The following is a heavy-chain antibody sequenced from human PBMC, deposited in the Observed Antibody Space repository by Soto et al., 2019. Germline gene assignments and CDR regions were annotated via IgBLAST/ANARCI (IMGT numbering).Heavy chain of an antibody. V-gene: IGHV1-69*12. J-gene: IGHJ6*02. Sequence: QVQLVQSGAEVKKPGSSVKVSCKASGGTFSSYAISWVRQAPGQGLEWMGGIIPMFGTVKYAQKFQGRVTITADESTRTAYMELTSLRSEDTAMYYCARAVVAVVAGSYYYYAMDAWGQGTTVTVSS. CDR1: GGTFSSYA. D-gene: IGHD2-15*01. CDR3: ARAVVAVVAGSYYYYAMDA. CDR2: IIPMFGTV.